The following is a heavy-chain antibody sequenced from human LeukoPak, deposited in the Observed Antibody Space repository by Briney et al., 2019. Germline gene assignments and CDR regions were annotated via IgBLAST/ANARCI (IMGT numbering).Heavy chain of an antibody. CDR3: ARGRISGSYLAY. CDR1: GFTFSSYA. CDR2: ISYDGSNK. D-gene: IGHD1-26*01. Sequence: GGSLRLSCAASGFTFSSYAMHWVRQAPGKGLEWVAVISYDGSNKYYADSVKGRFTISRDNSKNTLYLQMNSLRAEDTAVYYCARGRISGSYLAYWGQGTLVTVSS. V-gene: IGHV3-30-3*01. J-gene: IGHJ4*02.